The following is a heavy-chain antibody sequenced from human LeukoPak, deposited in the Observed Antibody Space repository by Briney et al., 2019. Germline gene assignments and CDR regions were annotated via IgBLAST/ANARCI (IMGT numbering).Heavy chain of an antibody. CDR2: ISAYNGNT. V-gene: IGHV1-18*01. CDR1: GYTFTSYG. J-gene: IGHJ6*02. CDR3: ARWSGGTDWRYHYGMDV. D-gene: IGHD3-10*01. Sequence: ASVKVSCKASGYTFTSYGISWVRQAPGQGLEWMGWISAYNGNTNYAQKLQGRVTMTTDTSTSTAYMELRSLRSDGTAVYYCARWSGGTDWRYHYGMDVWGRGTTVTVSS.